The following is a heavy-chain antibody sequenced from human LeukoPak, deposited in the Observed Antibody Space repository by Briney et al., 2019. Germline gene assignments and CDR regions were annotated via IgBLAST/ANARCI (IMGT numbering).Heavy chain of an antibody. CDR2: VYYTGST. D-gene: IGHD6-19*01. CDR1: GGSISSYY. V-gene: IGHV4-59*01. Sequence: PSETLSLTCTVSGGSISSYYWSWIRQPPGKGLEWIGYVYYTGSTNYNPSLKSRVTMSVDTSNNHFSLKLSSVTAADTAVYYCARGLREWLPTTFGAFDIWGQGALVTVSS. J-gene: IGHJ4*02. CDR3: ARGLREWLPTTFGAFDI.